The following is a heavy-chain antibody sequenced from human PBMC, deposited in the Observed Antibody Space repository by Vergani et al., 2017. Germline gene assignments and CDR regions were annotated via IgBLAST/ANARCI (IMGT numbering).Heavy chain of an antibody. CDR2: INSDGSTT. D-gene: IGHD6-13*01. J-gene: IGHJ5*02. CDR1: GFTFSSYW. Sequence: EMQLVESGGGLVQPGGSLRLSCAGSGFTFSSYWMHWVRQAPGKGLVWVSRINSDGSTTTYADSVKGRFTIPRDNAKNTLYLQTSSLRADDTGVYYCVRDRGIAGRGAFDPWVQGTLVTVSS. CDR3: VRDRGIAGRGAFDP. V-gene: IGHV3-74*01.